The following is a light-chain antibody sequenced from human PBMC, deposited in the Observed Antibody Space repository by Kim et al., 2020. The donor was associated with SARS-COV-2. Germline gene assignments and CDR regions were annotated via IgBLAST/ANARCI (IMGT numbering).Light chain of an antibody. CDR2: DAS. J-gene: IGKJ4*01. V-gene: IGKV3-11*01. Sequence: LSPGERSTLTCRASQSVSSYLAWYQQKPGQAPRLLIYDASNRATGIPARFSGSGSGTDFTLTISSLEPEDFAVYYCQQRSNWPLTFGGGTKVDIK. CDR3: QQRSNWPLT. CDR1: QSVSSY.